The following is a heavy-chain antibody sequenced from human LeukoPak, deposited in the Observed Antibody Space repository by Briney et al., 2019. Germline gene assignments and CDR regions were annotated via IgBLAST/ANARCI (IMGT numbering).Heavy chain of an antibody. CDR2: ISSNGGST. CDR1: GFTFSSYA. CDR3: ARDGRGYSGYDTYYCDY. J-gene: IGHJ4*02. Sequence: GGSLRLSCAASGFTFSSYAMHWVRQAPGKGLEYVSAISSNGGSTYYANSVKGRFTISRDNSKNTLYLQMNSLRAEDTAVYYCARDGRGYSGYDTYYCDYWCQGTLVTVSS. V-gene: IGHV3-64*01. D-gene: IGHD5-12*01.